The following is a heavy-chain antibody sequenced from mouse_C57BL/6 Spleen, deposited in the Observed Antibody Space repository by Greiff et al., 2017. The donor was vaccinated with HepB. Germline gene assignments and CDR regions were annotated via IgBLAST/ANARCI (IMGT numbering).Heavy chain of an antibody. CDR2: IWSDGST. D-gene: IGHD1-1*01. Sequence: VQGVESGPGLVAPSQSLSITCTVSGFSLTSYGVHWVRQPPGKGLEWLVVIWSDGSTTYNSALKSRLSISKDNSKSQVFLKMNSLQTDDTAMYYCARHGDYYGSSYVFDYWGQGTTLTVSS. V-gene: IGHV2-6-1*01. CDR1: GFSLTSYG. J-gene: IGHJ2*01. CDR3: ARHGDYYGSSYVFDY.